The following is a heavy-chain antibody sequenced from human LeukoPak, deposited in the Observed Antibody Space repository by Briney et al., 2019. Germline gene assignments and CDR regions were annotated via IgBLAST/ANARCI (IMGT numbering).Heavy chain of an antibody. CDR2: IYYSGST. J-gene: IGHJ4*02. CDR1: GGSISSSSYY. V-gene: IGHV4-39*01. CDR3: ARHGAGLLWFGESPGPFDY. Sequence: SETLSLTCTVSGGSISSSSYYWGWIRQPPGKGLEWIGSIYYSGSTYYNPSLKSRVTISVDTSKNQFSLKLSSVTAADTAVYYCARHGAGLLWFGESPGPFDYWGRGTLVTVSS. D-gene: IGHD3-10*01.